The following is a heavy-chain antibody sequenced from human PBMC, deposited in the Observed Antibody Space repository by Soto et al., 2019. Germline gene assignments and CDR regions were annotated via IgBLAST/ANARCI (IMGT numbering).Heavy chain of an antibody. V-gene: IGHV3-74*01. Sequence: GGSLRLSCVASGFRSRSYGRHWVRQAPGKGLVWVARISSDGTTTTYADSANGRFTVSRDNAANTLYLQMSSLRAEDTAVYYCAREYYGVLTGYYNDYWGQGTLVTVSS. CDR1: GFRSRSYG. J-gene: IGHJ4*02. D-gene: IGHD3-9*01. CDR2: ISSDGTTT. CDR3: AREYYGVLTGYYNDY.